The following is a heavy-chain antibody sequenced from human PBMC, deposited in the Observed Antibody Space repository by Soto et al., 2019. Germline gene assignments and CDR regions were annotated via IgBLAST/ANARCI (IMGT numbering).Heavy chain of an antibody. CDR1: GGTFSSYA. D-gene: IGHD2-15*01. J-gene: IGHJ6*02. V-gene: IGHV1-69*12. CDR3: ARCSGGSSYYDCGMDV. CDR2: IIPLFGTA. Sequence: QVQLVQSGAEVKKPGSSVKVSCKASGGTFSSYAINWVRQAPGQGLEWMGGIIPLFGTANYAQKFQGRVTSTADESTSKAYMELSSLRSEDTDVYYCARCSGGSSYYDCGMDVWGQGTTVTVSS.